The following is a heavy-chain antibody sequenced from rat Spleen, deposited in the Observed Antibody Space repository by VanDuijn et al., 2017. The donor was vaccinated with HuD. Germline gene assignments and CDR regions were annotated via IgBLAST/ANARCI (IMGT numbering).Heavy chain of an antibody. Sequence: EVQLVESGGGLVQPGRSLKFSCAASGFTFSRSAMAWVRQAPTKGLEWVATISYDGSSTYYRDSVKGRYTISRDNAKSTLFLQMDSLRSEDTATYYCERLKGYDGTYYYPYDFDYWGQGVMVTVSS. CDR3: ERLKGYDGTYYYPYDFDY. V-gene: IGHV5-29*01. J-gene: IGHJ2*01. CDR1: GFTFSRSA. CDR2: ISYDGSST. D-gene: IGHD1-12*02.